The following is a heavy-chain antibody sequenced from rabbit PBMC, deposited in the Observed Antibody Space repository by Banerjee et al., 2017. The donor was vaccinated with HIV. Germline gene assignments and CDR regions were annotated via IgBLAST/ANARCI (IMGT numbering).Heavy chain of an antibody. Sequence: HLKESGGGLVQPGGSLKLSCTASGFTLSSYYMNWVRQAPGKGLEWIGYIDPLFGSTYYASWVNGRFSISRENTQNTVYLKLNSLTAADTATYFCVRDRADIGGDYGPYYFDFWGQGTLVTVS. J-gene: IGHJ4*01. V-gene: IGHV1S7*01. CDR1: GFTLSSYY. CDR3: VRDRADIGGDYGPYYFDF. D-gene: IGHD2-1*01. CDR2: IDPLFGST.